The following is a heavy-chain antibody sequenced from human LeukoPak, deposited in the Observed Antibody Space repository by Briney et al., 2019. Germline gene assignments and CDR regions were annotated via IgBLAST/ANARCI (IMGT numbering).Heavy chain of an antibody. J-gene: IGHJ4*02. D-gene: IGHD5-24*01. CDR3: ASHKRENFDY. Sequence: SETLSLTCIVSGGSISSYYWSRIRQPAGKGLEWIGRIYTSGITKYNPSLKSRVTMSADTSKNQLSLKLTSVTAADTAVYYCASHKRENFDYWGQGTLVTVSS. CDR2: IYTSGIT. CDR1: GGSISSYY. V-gene: IGHV4-4*07.